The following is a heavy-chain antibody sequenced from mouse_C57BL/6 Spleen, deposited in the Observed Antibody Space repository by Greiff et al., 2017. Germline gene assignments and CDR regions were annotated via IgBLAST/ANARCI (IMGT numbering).Heavy chain of an antibody. D-gene: IGHD1-1*01. CDR1: GYTFTSYW. V-gene: IGHV1-64*01. CDR2: IHPNSGST. Sequence: QVQLQQPGAELVKPGASVKLSCKASGYTFTSYWMHWVKQRPGQGLEWIGMIHPNSGSTNYNEKFKSKATLTVDKSSSTAYMQLSSLTSEDSAVYDCARQTTVVPDAKDYWGQGTSVTVSS. CDR3: ARQTTVVPDAKDY. J-gene: IGHJ4*01.